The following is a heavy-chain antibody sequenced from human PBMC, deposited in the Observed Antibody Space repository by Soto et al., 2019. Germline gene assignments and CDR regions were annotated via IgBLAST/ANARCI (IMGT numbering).Heavy chain of an antibody. D-gene: IGHD6-19*01. CDR1: GYTFTSHG. Sequence: ASVKVSCKASGYTFTSHGISWVRQAPGQGLEWMGWISAYNGNTNYAQKLQGRVTMTTDTSTSTAYMELRSLRSDDTAVYYCARKVRSGWFFDYWGQGTLVTVSS. V-gene: IGHV1-18*01. CDR3: ARKVRSGWFFDY. CDR2: ISAYNGNT. J-gene: IGHJ4*02.